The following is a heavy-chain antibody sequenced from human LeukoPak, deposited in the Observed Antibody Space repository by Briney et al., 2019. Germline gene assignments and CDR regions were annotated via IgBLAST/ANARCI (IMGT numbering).Heavy chain of an antibody. Sequence: GGSLRVFCAASGFTFSSYWMSWVRQAPGKGLEWVANIKQDGSEKYYVDSVKGRFTISRDNAKNSLYLQMNSLRAEDTAVYYCASDPIGYAILTGYYDYWGQGTLVTVSS. CDR1: GFTFSSYW. CDR2: IKQDGSEK. J-gene: IGHJ4*02. CDR3: ASDPIGYAILTGYYDY. V-gene: IGHV3-7*01. D-gene: IGHD3-9*01.